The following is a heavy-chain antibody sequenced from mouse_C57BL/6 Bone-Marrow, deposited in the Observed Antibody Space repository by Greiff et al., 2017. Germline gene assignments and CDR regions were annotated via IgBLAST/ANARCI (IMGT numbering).Heavy chain of an antibody. CDR3: ASRGY. CDR1: GYTFTSYW. CDR2: IDPSDSYT. V-gene: IGHV1-69*01. J-gene: IGHJ2*01. Sequence: VKLQQPGAELVMPGASVKLSCKASGYTFTSYWMHWVKQRPGQGLEWIGEIDPSDSYTNYNQKFKGKSTLTVDKSSSTAYMQLSSLTSEDSAVYYCASRGYWGQGTTLTVSS.